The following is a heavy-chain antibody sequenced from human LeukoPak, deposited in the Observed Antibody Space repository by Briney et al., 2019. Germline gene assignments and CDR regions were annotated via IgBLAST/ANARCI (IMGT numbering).Heavy chain of an antibody. V-gene: IGHV4-34*01. CDR3: ARTTRNSPYGGGAFDI. CDR2: INHSGST. Sequence: SETLSLTCAVYGESFSGYYWSWVRQPPGKGLEWIEEINHSGSTNYNPSLKSRVTISEDTSKKQFPLKLSSVTAADTAVYYCARTTRNSPYGGGAFDIWGQGTMVTVSS. D-gene: IGHD3-16*01. CDR1: GESFSGYY. J-gene: IGHJ3*02.